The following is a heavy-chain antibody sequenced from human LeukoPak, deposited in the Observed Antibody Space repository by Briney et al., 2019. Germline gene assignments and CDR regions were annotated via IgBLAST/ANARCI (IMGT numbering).Heavy chain of an antibody. J-gene: IGHJ5*02. CDR1: GHTFSRSY. D-gene: IGHD1-26*01. Sequence: ASVKVSCKASGHTFSRSYMHWVRQAPGQGLEWMGVINPSGTWTSYAQKFRGRITMTRDMSTSTDYMELRSLGFEDTAVYYCAKDNSVGGIAWWFDPWGQGTLVTVSS. V-gene: IGHV1-46*01. CDR3: AKDNSVGGIAWWFDP. CDR2: INPSGTWT.